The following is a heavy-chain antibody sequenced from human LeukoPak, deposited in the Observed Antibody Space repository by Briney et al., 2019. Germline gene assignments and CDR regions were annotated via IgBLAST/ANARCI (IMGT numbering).Heavy chain of an antibody. Sequence: SETLSLTCTVSGYSISSGYYWGWIRQPPGKGLEWIGSFYDSGNTYYNPSLKSRVTISVDTSKNQFSLKVRSVTAADTAVYYCAKPGGYDFEFDYWGQGALVTVSS. CDR3: AKPGGYDFEFDY. D-gene: IGHD5-12*01. V-gene: IGHV4-38-2*02. CDR1: GYSISSGYY. J-gene: IGHJ4*02. CDR2: FYDSGNT.